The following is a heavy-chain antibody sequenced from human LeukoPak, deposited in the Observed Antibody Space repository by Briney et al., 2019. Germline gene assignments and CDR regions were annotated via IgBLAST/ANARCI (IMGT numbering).Heavy chain of an antibody. J-gene: IGHJ4*02. V-gene: IGHV3-11*06. CDR3: ARDPRYCSGGSCYSVWVQVADS. CDR2: ISSSSSYT. CDR1: GFIFSDYY. Sequence: PGGSLRLSCAASGFIFSDYYMSWIRQAPGKGLAWISYISSSSSYTKYADSVKGRFTISRDNAKNSLYLQMNSLRVEDTAVYYCARDPRYCSGGSCYSVWVQVADSWGQGTLVTVSS. D-gene: IGHD2-15*01.